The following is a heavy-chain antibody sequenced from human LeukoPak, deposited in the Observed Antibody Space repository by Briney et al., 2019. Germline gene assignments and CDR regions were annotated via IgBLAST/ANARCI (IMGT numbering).Heavy chain of an antibody. Sequence: ASVKVSCKASGYTFTSYGISWVRQAPGQGLEWMGWISAYNGNTNYAQKFQGRVTMTRDMSTSTDYLELSSLRSEDTAVYYCARDNSVRDEAWWFNPWGQGTLVTVSS. J-gene: IGHJ5*02. V-gene: IGHV1-18*01. CDR3: ARDNSVRDEAWWFNP. CDR1: GYTFTSYG. D-gene: IGHD5-24*01. CDR2: ISAYNGNT.